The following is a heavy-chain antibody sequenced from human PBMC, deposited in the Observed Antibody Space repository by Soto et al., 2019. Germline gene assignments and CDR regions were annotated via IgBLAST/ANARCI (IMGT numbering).Heavy chain of an antibody. J-gene: IGHJ4*02. Sequence: QVQLVESGGGVVQPGRSLRLSCAASGFTFSSYGMHWVRQAPGKGLEWVAVISYHGTYKYYADSVKGRFTISRDNSKNTLFLQMRSVRAEDTAVYYCTKDPWLDYWGQGTLVTVSS. CDR2: ISYHGTYK. CDR1: GFTFSSYG. V-gene: IGHV3-30*18. CDR3: TKDPWLDY.